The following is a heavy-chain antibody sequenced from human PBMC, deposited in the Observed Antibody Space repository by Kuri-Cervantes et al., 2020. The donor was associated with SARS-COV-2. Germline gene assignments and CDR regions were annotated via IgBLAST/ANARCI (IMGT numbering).Heavy chain of an antibody. CDR2: IYSGGST. CDR3: ARGGIGSWYSPTLDY. CDR1: GFTVSRNY. V-gene: IGHV3-53*01. Sequence: GGSLRLSCAASGFTVSRNYMSWVRQAPGKGLEWVSVIYSGGSTYYADSVKGRSTISRDNSKNTLYLQMNSLRAEDTAVYYCARGGIGSWYSPTLDYWGQGTLVTVSS. J-gene: IGHJ4*02. D-gene: IGHD2-15*01.